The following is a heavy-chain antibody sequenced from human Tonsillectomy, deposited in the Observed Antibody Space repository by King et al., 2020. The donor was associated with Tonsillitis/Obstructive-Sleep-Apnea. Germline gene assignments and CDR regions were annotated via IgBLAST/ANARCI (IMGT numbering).Heavy chain of an antibody. CDR2: IYPGESDT. CDR3: ASSVVPAAQAFDY. V-gene: IGHV5-51*01. D-gene: IGHD2-2*01. CDR1: GYSFTSYW. J-gene: IGHJ4*02. Sequence: QLVQSGAEVKKPGESLKISCKGSGYSFTSYWIGWVRQMPGKGLEWMGIIYPGESDTRYSPSFQGQVNISAEKSISTAYLQWSSLKASDTAMYYCASSVVPAAQAFDYWGQGTLVTVSS.